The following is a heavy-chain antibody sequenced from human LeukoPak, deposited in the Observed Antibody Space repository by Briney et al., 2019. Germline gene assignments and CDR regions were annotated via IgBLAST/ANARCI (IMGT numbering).Heavy chain of an antibody. D-gene: IGHD1-1*01. J-gene: IGHJ4*02. CDR3: ARVGTTGTTGYFDY. Sequence: GGSLRLSCAASGFTFSSYSMNWVRQAPGKGLEWVSSISSSSSYIYHADSVKGRFTISRDSAKNSLYLQMNSLRAEDTAVYYCARVGTTGTTGYFDYWGQGTLVTVSS. CDR2: ISSSSSYI. V-gene: IGHV3-21*01. CDR1: GFTFSSYS.